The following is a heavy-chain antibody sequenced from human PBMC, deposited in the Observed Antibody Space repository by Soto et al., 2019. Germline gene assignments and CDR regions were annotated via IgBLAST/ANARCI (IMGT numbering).Heavy chain of an antibody. CDR2: ISYDGSEK. J-gene: IGHJ4*02. CDR3: AKDPAHSGSPYFDY. V-gene: IGHV3-30*18. CDR1: GFNFGRYG. D-gene: IGHD1-26*01. Sequence: QVQLVESGGGVVQPGRSLRLSCAGSGFNFGRYGLHWVRQAPGKGLEWLAVISYDGSEKFLADSVKGRFIISRDNSENTVYLQMNSLRPEDTAVYFCAKDPAHSGSPYFDYWGQGTLVTVSS.